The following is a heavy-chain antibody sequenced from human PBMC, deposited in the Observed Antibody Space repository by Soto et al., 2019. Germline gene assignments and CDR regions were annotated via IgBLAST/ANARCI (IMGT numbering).Heavy chain of an antibody. V-gene: IGHV6-1*01. CDR2: AYYRSKWYI. CDR1: GDSVSTNKAA. CDR3: TKSHCDSVTCYFVFDM. D-gene: IGHD2-21*02. J-gene: IGHJ3*02. Sequence: SQTLSLTCVFSGDSVSTNKAAWNWIRQSPSRGLEWLGRAYYRSKWYIDYAVSMKSRIIINADASKSQVSLQLDSVSPEDTAVYYCTKSHCDSVTCYFVFDMWGPGTLVTVSS.